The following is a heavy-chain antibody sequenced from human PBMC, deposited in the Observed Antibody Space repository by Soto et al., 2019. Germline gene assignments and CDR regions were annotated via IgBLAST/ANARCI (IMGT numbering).Heavy chain of an antibody. D-gene: IGHD3-10*01. CDR3: AKGGPGDYGSGSYYKDYYYYYYMDV. V-gene: IGHV3-30*18. CDR2: ISYDGSNK. Sequence: GGSLRLSCAASGFTFSSDGMHWVRQAPGKGLEWVAVISYDGSNKYYADSVKGRFTISRDNSKNTLYLQMNSLRAEDTAVYYCAKGGPGDYGSGSYYKDYYYYYYMDVWGKGTTVTVS. CDR1: GFTFSSDG. J-gene: IGHJ6*03.